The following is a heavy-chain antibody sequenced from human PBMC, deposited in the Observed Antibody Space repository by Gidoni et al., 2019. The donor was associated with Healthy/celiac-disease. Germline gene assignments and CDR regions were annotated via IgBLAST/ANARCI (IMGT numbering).Heavy chain of an antibody. J-gene: IGHJ3*02. CDR2: ISWNSGSI. Sequence: EVQLVESGGGLLQPGRSLRLPCAASGFTFDDYAMHWVRQAPGKGLEWVSGISWNSGSIGYADSVKGRFTISRDNAKNSLYLQMNSLRAEDTALYYCAKDGEYDSSSYYLPHDAFDIWGQGTMVTVSS. D-gene: IGHD3-22*01. CDR1: GFTFDDYA. CDR3: AKDGEYDSSSYYLPHDAFDI. V-gene: IGHV3-9*01.